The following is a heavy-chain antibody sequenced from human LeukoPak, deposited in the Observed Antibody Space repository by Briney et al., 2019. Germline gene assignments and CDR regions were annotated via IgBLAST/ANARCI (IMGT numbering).Heavy chain of an antibody. CDR3: ARDYFYDSIFFHY. Sequence: ASVKVSCKASGYTFTSYGISWVRQAPGQGLEWMGWISAYNGNTNYAQKLQGRVTITTNTTTSTAYMELRSLRSDDTDVYYCARDYFYDSIFFHYWGEGTLVTVSS. J-gene: IGHJ4*02. CDR2: ISAYNGNT. V-gene: IGHV1-18*01. D-gene: IGHD3-22*01. CDR1: GYTFTSYG.